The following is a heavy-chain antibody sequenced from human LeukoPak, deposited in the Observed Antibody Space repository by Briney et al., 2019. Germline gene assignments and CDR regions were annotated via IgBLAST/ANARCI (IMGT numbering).Heavy chain of an antibody. CDR2: IYPGDSDT. CDR3: ARHCSSTSCPIWH. V-gene: IGHV5-51*01. D-gene: IGHD2-2*01. J-gene: IGHJ4*02. CDR1: GYSFTSSW. Sequence: GESLKISCKGSGYSFTSSWIGWVRQMPGKDLEGMGIIYPGDSDTRYSPSFQGQVTISADKSISTAYLQWSSLKASDTAMYYCARHCSSTSCPIWHWGQGTLVTVSS.